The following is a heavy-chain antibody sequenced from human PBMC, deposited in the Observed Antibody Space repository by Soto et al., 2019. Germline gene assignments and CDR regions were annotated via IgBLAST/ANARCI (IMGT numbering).Heavy chain of an antibody. D-gene: IGHD6-6*01. CDR1: SGSFSGYY. J-gene: IGHJ4*02. V-gene: IGHV4-34*01. CDR3: ARAPKVSGSSQTRPDF. CDR2: ISQSGHT. Sequence: PSETLSLTCSIYSGSFSGYYWSWIRQPPGKGLEWIGEISQSGHTNYSPSLKSRVSISIDTSKKQFSLNLASASAADTAVYYCARAPKVSGSSQTRPDFWGQGTLVTVSS.